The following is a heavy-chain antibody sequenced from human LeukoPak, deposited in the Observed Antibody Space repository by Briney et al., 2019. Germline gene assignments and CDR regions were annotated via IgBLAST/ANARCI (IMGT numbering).Heavy chain of an antibody. CDR3: ARHFNGTPAPLLFDS. CDR1: GGTISSYY. Sequence: SGTLSLTCTASGGTISSYYWSWIRQTPGKGLEWIGFIIYSGTTKYNPSLKSRVTISLDTSMNHFSLKLISVTAADTAVYYGARHFNGTPAPLLFDSWGQGTLVTVSS. V-gene: IGHV4-59*08. J-gene: IGHJ4*02. CDR2: IIYSGTT. D-gene: IGHD1-1*01.